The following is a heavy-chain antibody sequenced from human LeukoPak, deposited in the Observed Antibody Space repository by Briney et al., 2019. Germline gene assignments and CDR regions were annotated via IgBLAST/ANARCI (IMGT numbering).Heavy chain of an antibody. Sequence: PGGSLRLSCAASGFTFSSYSMNWVRQAPGKGLEWVSSISDGSSFIYYADSVKGRFTVSRDNAKNSLYLQMSSLRAEDTAVYYCARGTGAGGTRGAFDIWGQGTMVTVSS. V-gene: IGHV3-21*01. D-gene: IGHD6-13*01. CDR3: ARGTGAGGTRGAFDI. CDR1: GFTFSSYS. J-gene: IGHJ3*02. CDR2: ISDGSSFI.